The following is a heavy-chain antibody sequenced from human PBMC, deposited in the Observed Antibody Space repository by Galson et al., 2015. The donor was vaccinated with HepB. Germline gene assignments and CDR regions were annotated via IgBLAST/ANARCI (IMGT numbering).Heavy chain of an antibody. Sequence: SVKVSCKASGYTFTSYAMHWVRQAPGQRLEWMGWINAGNGNTKYSQKFQGRVTITRDTSASTAYMELSSLRSEDTAVYYCARVSGSWRLVDYYYMDVWGKGTTVTVSS. V-gene: IGHV1-3*01. D-gene: IGHD6-13*01. CDR3: ARVSGSWRLVDYYYMDV. CDR2: INAGNGNT. CDR1: GYTFTSYA. J-gene: IGHJ6*03.